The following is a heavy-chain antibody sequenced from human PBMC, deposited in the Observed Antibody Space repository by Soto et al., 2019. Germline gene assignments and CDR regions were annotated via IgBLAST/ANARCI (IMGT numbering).Heavy chain of an antibody. Sequence: EVQLLESGGGLVQPGGSLRLSCAASGFTFSSYAMSWVRQAPGKGLEWVSAISGSAGGTYYADSVKGRFTISRDNSKNTLYLQMNSLRAEDTAVYYCAKGLGTFGSSWCPFDYWGQGTLVTVSS. J-gene: IGHJ4*02. CDR3: AKGLGTFGSSWCPFDY. CDR2: ISGSAGGT. V-gene: IGHV3-23*01. CDR1: GFTFSSYA. D-gene: IGHD6-13*01.